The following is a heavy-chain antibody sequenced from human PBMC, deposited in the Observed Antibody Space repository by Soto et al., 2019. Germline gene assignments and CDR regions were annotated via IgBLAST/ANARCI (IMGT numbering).Heavy chain of an antibody. CDR3: ARALPRYFDWLKRPLYSRVDY. V-gene: IGHV1-3*01. CDR2: INAGNGNT. CDR1: GYTFTSYA. Sequence: ASVKVSCKASGYTFTSYAMHWVRQAPGQRLEWMGWINAGNGNTKYSQKFQGRVTITRDTSASTAYMELSSLRSEDTAVYYCARALPRYFDWLKRPLYSRVDYWGQGTLVTVS. J-gene: IGHJ4*02. D-gene: IGHD3-9*01.